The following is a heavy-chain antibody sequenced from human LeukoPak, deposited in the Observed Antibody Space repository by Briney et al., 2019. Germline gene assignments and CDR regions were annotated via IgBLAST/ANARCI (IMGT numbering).Heavy chain of an antibody. D-gene: IGHD1-26*01. CDR2: INSDGSST. CDR3: ARALGSPLDY. J-gene: IGHJ4*02. Sequence: PGGSLRLSCAASGFTFSSNWLHWVRQAPGKGPVWVSRINSDGSSTNYADSVKGRFTISRDNAKNTLYLQMNSLRAEDTAVYYCARALGSPLDYWGQGTLVTVSS. CDR1: GFTFSSNW. V-gene: IGHV3-74*01.